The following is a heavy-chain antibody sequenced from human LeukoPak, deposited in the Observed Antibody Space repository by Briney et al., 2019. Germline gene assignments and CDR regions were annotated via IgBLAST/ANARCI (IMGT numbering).Heavy chain of an antibody. CDR2: IYYSGST. V-gene: IGHV4-59*01. Sequence: SETLSLSCTVSGDSFSTYYWSWIRQPAGKGLEWIGYIYYSGSTNYNPSLKSRVTISVDTSKNQFSLKLSSVTAADTAVYYCARFADTAMVGYYFDYWGQGTLVTVSS. CDR3: ARFADTAMVGYYFDY. D-gene: IGHD5-18*01. J-gene: IGHJ4*02. CDR1: GDSFSTYY.